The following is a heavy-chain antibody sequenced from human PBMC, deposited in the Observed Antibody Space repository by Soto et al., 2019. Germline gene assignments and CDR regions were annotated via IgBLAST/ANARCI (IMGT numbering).Heavy chain of an antibody. CDR3: ARDSLAVRGPSYYYGMDA. J-gene: IGHJ6*02. CDR1: GGTFSSYA. D-gene: IGHD3-10*01. CDR2: IIPIFGTA. Sequence: SVKVSCKASGGTFSSYAISWVRQAPGQGLEWMGGIIPIFGTANYAQKFQGRVTITADESTSTAYMELSSLRSEDTAVYYCARDSLAVRGPSYYYGMDAWGQGTTVTVSS. V-gene: IGHV1-69*13.